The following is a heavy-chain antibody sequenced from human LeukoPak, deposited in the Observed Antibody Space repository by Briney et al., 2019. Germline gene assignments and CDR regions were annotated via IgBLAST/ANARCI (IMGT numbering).Heavy chain of an antibody. CDR1: GYTFTGYY. V-gene: IGHV1-46*01. CDR3: AREGPYSDSSRSRFDY. Sequence: ASVKVSCKASGYTFTGYYMHWVRQAPGQGLEWMGWINPSGGSTSYAQKFQGRVTMTRDTSTSTVYTELSSLRSEDTAVYYCAREGPYSDSSRSRFDYWGQGTLVTVSS. CDR2: INPSGGST. J-gene: IGHJ4*02. D-gene: IGHD6-6*01.